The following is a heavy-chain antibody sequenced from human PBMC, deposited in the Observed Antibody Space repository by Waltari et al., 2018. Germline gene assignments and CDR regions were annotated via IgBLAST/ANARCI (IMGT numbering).Heavy chain of an antibody. CDR2: IIPILGIA. J-gene: IGHJ4*02. Sequence: QVQLVQSGAEVKKPGSSVKVSCKASGGTFSSYAISWVRQAPGQGLEWMGGIIPILGIANYAQKVQGRVTITADESTSTAYMELSSLRSEDTAVYYCARLYSGYYYGDFGLDYWGQGTLVTVSS. V-gene: IGHV1-69*04. CDR1: GGTFSSYA. D-gene: IGHD3-22*01. CDR3: ARLYSGYYYGDFGLDY.